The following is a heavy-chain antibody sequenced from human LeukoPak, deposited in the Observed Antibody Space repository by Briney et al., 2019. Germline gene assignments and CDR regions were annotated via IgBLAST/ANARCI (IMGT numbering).Heavy chain of an antibody. Sequence: SETLSLTCAVSGGSISSGGYSWSWIRQPPGKGVEWIGYIYHSGSTYYNPSLKSRVTISVDRSKNQFSLKLSSVTAADTAVYYCASYQELQFDYWGQGTLVTVSS. V-gene: IGHV4-30-2*01. CDR1: GGSISSGGYS. J-gene: IGHJ4*02. CDR3: ASYQELQFDY. CDR2: IYHSGST. D-gene: IGHD1-26*01.